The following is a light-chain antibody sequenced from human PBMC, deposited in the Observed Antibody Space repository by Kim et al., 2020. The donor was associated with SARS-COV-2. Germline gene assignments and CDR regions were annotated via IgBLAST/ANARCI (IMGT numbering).Light chain of an antibody. CDR1: KLGDKY. CDR3: QAWDSSTAV. Sequence: VSQGQTASITCAGDKLGDKYACWYQQKPGQSPVLVIYQDSKRPAGIPERFTGSNSGNTATLTISGTQAMDEADYYCQAWDSSTAVFGGGTQLTV. CDR2: QDS. V-gene: IGLV3-1*01. J-gene: IGLJ2*01.